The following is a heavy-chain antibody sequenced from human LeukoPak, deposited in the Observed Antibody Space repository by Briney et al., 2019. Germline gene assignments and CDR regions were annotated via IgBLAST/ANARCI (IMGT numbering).Heavy chain of an antibody. J-gene: IGHJ4*02. CDR1: GFTFSSYA. CDR3: ARDRYSYGSRWSQQYYFDY. V-gene: IGHV3-23*01. CDR2: ISGDGGTT. D-gene: IGHD5-18*01. Sequence: GGSLRLSCAASGFTFSSYAMTWVRQAPGKGLEWVSAISGDGGTTYAGSVKGRFTVSRDNSKNTLYLQMNSLRAEDTAVYYCARDRYSYGSRWSQQYYFDYWGQGTLVTVSS.